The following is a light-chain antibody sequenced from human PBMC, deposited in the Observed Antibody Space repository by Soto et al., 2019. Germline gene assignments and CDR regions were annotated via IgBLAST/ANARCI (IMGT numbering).Light chain of an antibody. CDR2: GAS. CDR1: ESVSSSQ. CDR3: QQYGTSRPT. Sequence: EIVLTQSPGTLSLSPGERATLSCRANESVSSSQLVWYQQKLGQAPRLLIYGASSRATGTPDRFSGSGSGTDFTLTISRLEPEDFAVYYFQQYGTSRPTFGGGTKVEIK. J-gene: IGKJ4*01. V-gene: IGKV3-20*01.